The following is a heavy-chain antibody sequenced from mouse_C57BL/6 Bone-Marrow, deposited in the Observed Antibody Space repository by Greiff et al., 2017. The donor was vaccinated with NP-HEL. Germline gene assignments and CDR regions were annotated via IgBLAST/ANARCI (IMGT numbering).Heavy chain of an antibody. CDR3: TLAQATYYFDY. J-gene: IGHJ2*01. V-gene: IGHV6-6*01. CDR1: GFTFSDAW. D-gene: IGHD3-2*02. CDR2: IRNKANNHAT. Sequence: EVKVEESGGGLVQPGGSMKLSCAASGFTFSDAWMDWVRQSPEKGLEWVAEIRNKANNHATYYAESVNGRFTISRDDSKSSVYLQMNSLRAEDTGIYYCTLAQATYYFDYWGQGTTLTVSS.